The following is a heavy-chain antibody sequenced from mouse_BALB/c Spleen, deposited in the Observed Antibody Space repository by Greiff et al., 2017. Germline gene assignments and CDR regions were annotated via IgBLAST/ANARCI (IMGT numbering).Heavy chain of an antibody. CDR3: ARDSRYDVRYAMDY. CDR1: GFTFSSYA. CDR2: ISSGGST. J-gene: IGHJ4*01. Sequence: EVQVVESGGGLVKPGGSLKLSCAASGFTFSSYAMSWVRQTPEKRLEWVASISSGGSTYYPDSVKGRFTISRDNAKNNLYLQMSSLKSEDTAMYYCARDSRYDVRYAMDYWGQGTSVTVSS. D-gene: IGHD2-14*01. V-gene: IGHV5-6-5*01.